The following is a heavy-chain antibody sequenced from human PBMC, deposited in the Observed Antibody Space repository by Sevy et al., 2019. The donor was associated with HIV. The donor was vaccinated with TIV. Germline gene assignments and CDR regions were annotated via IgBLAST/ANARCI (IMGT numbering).Heavy chain of an antibody. Sequence: ASVKVSCKASGYTFTGYYMHWVRQAPGQGLEWMGWINPNSGGTNYAQKFQGRVTMTRDTSISTAYMELSRLGSDDTAVYYCARTPEGGSSWSGFDYWGQGTLVTVSS. CDR1: GYTFTGYY. D-gene: IGHD6-13*01. V-gene: IGHV1-2*02. J-gene: IGHJ4*02. CDR3: ARTPEGGSSWSGFDY. CDR2: INPNSGGT.